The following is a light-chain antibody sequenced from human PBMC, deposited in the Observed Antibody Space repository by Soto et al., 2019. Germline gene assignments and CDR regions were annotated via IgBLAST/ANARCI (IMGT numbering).Light chain of an antibody. CDR3: GTLDSSLTVDWV. V-gene: IGLV1-51*01. J-gene: IGLJ3*02. CDR2: DND. Sequence: QSVLTQPPSVSAAPGQKVTISCSGSSSNIGNNYVSWYQQLPGTAPKLLIYDNDKRPSGIPDRFSASKSGTSATLGITGLQTGDEADYYCGTLDSSLTVDWVFGGGTKLTVL. CDR1: SSNIGNNY.